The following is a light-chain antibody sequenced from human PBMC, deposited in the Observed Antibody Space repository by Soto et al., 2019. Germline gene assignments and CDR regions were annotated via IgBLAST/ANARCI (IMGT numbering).Light chain of an antibody. J-gene: IGLJ3*02. Sequence: QSALTQPASVSGSPGQSITISCTGTSSDIGRYNYVSWYQQHPNKAPKLMIYEVKNRPSGVSSRFSGSKSGNTASLTISGLQAEDEADYYCKSYASSSTLWVFGGGTKLTVL. V-gene: IGLV2-14*01. CDR2: EVK. CDR3: KSYASSSTLWV. CDR1: SSDIGRYNY.